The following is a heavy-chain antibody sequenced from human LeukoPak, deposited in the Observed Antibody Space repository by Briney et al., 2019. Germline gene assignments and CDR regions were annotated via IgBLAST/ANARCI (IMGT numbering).Heavy chain of an antibody. CDR3: ASPPRAYYYDSSGDYTDEYFQH. Sequence: PGGSLRLSCAASGFTFSSHWMHWVRQAPGQGLVWVSRINSDVSSTSDADVVKGRFTISRDNAKSTLYLQMNSLRTEDTAVYYCASPPRAYYYDSSGDYTDEYFQHWSQGTLVTVSS. CDR1: GFTFSSHW. CDR2: INSDVSST. J-gene: IGHJ1*01. V-gene: IGHV3-74*01. D-gene: IGHD3-22*01.